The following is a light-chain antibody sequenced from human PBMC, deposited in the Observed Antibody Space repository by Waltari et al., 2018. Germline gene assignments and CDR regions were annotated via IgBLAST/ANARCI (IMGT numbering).Light chain of an antibody. CDR1: QSVSSSY. Sequence: EIVLTQSPGTLSLSPGERATLSCRASQSVSSSYLAWYQQKPGQAPRLLIYGASSSATGIPDRISGSGSGTDFTLTLSSLEPEDFAVYYCQQHGTSPFTFGQGTKVEIK. J-gene: IGKJ2*01. CDR2: GAS. V-gene: IGKV3-20*01. CDR3: QQHGTSPFT.